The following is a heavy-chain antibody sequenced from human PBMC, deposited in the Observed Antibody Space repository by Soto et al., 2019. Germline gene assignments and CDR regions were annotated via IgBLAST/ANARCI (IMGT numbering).Heavy chain of an antibody. J-gene: IGHJ6*02. CDR2: INPNSGGT. V-gene: IGHV1-2*04. CDR1: GYTFTGYY. Sequence: ASVKVSCKASGYTFTGYYMHWVRHAPGQGLEWMGWINPNSGGTNYAQKFQGWVTMTRDTSISTAYMELSRLRSDDTAVYYCARERTRGIYYYGMDVWGQGTTVTVSS. CDR3: ARERTRGIYYYGMDV. D-gene: IGHD3-16*01.